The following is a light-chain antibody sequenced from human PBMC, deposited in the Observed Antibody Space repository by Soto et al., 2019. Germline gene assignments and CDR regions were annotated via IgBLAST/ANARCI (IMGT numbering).Light chain of an antibody. CDR1: QSVSSQ. CDR2: DAS. J-gene: IGKJ3*01. V-gene: IGKV3-11*01. CDR3: QQRANWPPGT. Sequence: EIVLTQSPATLSLSPGERATLSCRASQSVSSQLAWYQQKPGQAPRLLIYDASNRATGIPARFSGSGSGTDFTLTISSLEPEDFAVYYCQQRANWPPGTFGPGTKVDIK.